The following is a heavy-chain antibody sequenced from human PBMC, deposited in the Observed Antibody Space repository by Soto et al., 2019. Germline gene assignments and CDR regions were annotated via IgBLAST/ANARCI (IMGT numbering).Heavy chain of an antibody. CDR1: GFSLSNGKVG. CDR3: ARILFGRSVAGGYFYMDV. Sequence: HVTLKESGPVLVKPTEPLTLTCTVSGFSLSNGKVGVSWIRQPPGKALEWLAHIFSNDEKSYRTSLKSRLTIPEDTSKSQVVLTITNVDPVDTATYYCARILFGRSVAGGYFYMDVWGKGTTVTVSS. J-gene: IGHJ6*03. D-gene: IGHD6-19*01. CDR2: IFSNDEK. V-gene: IGHV2-26*01.